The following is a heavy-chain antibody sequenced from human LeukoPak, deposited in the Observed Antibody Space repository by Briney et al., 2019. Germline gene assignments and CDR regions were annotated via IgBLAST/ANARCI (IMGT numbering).Heavy chain of an antibody. D-gene: IGHD6-6*01. CDR1: GGSINFYY. CDR3: ARVDPDSSSTLEVFDY. Sequence: KPSETLSLTCTVSGGSINFYYWSWIRQPPGKGLEWIGYIYYSGSTDYNPSLKSRVTISVDTSKNQFSLKLSSVTAADTAVYYCARVDPDSSSTLEVFDYWGQGTLVTVSS. CDR2: IYYSGST. J-gene: IGHJ4*02. V-gene: IGHV4-59*01.